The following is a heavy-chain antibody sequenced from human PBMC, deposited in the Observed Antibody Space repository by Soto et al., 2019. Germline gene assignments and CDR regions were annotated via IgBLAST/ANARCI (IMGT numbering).Heavy chain of an antibody. D-gene: IGHD3-22*01. CDR3: ARVQHSGCSYRWFDH. V-gene: IGHV4-4*07. CDR1: GGSISGYY. Sequence: SETLSLTCTVSGGSISGYYWTWIRQPAGKGLEYIGRIYSSGSTNFSPSLKSRVAMSVDTSQNQFSLKLTSMTAADTAIYYCARVQHSGCSYRWFDHWGQGTLVTVSS. CDR2: IYSSGST. J-gene: IGHJ5*02.